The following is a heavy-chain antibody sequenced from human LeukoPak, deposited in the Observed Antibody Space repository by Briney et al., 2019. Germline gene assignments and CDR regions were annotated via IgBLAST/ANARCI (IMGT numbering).Heavy chain of an antibody. D-gene: IGHD6-19*01. Sequence: GGSLRLSCAASGFTFSSYSMNWVRQAPGKGLEWVSSIRSSSSYIFYADSVKGRFTISRDNAKNSLYLQMNSLRAEDTAVYYCARDDDRYSSGWFFYWGQGTLVTVSS. CDR3: ARDDDRYSSGWFFY. J-gene: IGHJ4*02. CDR2: IRSSSSYI. CDR1: GFTFSSYS. V-gene: IGHV3-21*01.